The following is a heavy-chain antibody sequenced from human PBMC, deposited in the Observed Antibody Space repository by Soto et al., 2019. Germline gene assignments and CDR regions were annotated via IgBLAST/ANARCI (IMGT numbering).Heavy chain of an antibody. D-gene: IGHD2-8*02. CDR1: GFTFINYA. Sequence: EVQLLESGGGLIQPGGSLRLSCTASGFTFINYAMNWVRQAPGKGLEWVSGTSGGGDVAFYADSVKGRFAISRDNSKNTLYLQMNSLRAEDTALYYCVKKSICTVPNPVYWSVARWGRGPLVTVS. CDR3: VKKSICTVPNPVYWSVAR. J-gene: IGHJ2*01. V-gene: IGHV3-23*01. CDR2: TSGGGDVA.